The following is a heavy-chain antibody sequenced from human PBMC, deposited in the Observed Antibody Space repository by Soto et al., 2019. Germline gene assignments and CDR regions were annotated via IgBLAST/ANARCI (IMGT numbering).Heavy chain of an antibody. CDR3: ARGESGYGSGSYFGQFDY. D-gene: IGHD3-10*01. CDR2: IYYSGST. V-gene: IGHV4-30-4*01. J-gene: IGHJ4*02. CDR1: GGSISSGDYY. Sequence: SETLSLTCTVSGGSISSGDYYWSWIRQPPGKGLEWIGYIYYSGSTYYNPSLKSRVTISVDTSKNQFSLKLSSVTAADTAVYYCARGESGYGSGSYFGQFDYWGQGTLVTVSS.